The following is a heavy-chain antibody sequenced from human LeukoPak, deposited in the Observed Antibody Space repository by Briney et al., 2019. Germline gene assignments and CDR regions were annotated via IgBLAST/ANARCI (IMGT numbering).Heavy chain of an antibody. CDR3: ARDSYGSFDY. V-gene: IGHV3-48*02. J-gene: IGHJ4*02. Sequence: PGGSLGLSCAASGFTFSSYSMGWVPQAPGKGLESFSYISRISSTIYYAESVKGRFTLSRDNDQNSLYLQMNSLRDEDTAVHYCARDSYGSFDYWGLGTLVTVSS. CDR1: GFTFSSYS. D-gene: IGHD3-10*01. CDR2: ISRISSTI.